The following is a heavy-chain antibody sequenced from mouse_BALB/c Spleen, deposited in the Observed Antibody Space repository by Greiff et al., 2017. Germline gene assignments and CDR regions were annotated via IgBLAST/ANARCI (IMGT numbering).Heavy chain of an antibody. CDR3: ARQERGFAD. CDR2: ISYSGST. J-gene: IGHJ3*01. Sequence: EVQLQQSGPGLVKPSQSLSLTCTVTGYSITSDYAWNWIRQVPGNQLKLMGYISYSGSTSYNPSLKSRISITRDTSKNQFFLQLNSVTTEDTATYYCARQERGFADWGQGTLVTVSA. V-gene: IGHV3-2*02. CDR1: GYSITSDYA.